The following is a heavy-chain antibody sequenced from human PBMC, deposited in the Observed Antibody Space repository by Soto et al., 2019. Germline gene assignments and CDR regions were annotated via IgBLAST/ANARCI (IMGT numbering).Heavy chain of an antibody. CDR1: GYTFTVYY. V-gene: IGHV1-2*02. CDR3: ARDLAKGSGSTGFDY. D-gene: IGHD1-26*01. J-gene: IGHJ4*02. CDR2: INPKSGGT. Sequence: QVQLVQSGAEVKKPGASVNVSCKASGYTFTVYYMHWVRQAPGQGLEWMGWINPKSGGTMYPQKFQGRVTMTWDTSISTAYMAVTRLRSDATAGYYCARDLAKGSGSTGFDYWGQGTLVTGSS.